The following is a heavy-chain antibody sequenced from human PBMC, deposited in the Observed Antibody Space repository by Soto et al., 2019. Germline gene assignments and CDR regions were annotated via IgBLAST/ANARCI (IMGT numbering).Heavy chain of an antibody. D-gene: IGHD2-15*01. V-gene: IGHV1-18*01. CDR3: AKDTGIDCSVDTCYSGVGDFDS. CDR2: ISAYNGDT. Sequence: QVQLVQSGAEVKKPGASVKVSCKASGYTFSTYGVTWVRQAPGQGLEWMGWISAYNGDTNYAQKFQGRVTMTTDTSRSTAYMELRSLRSGDTAVYYCAKDTGIDCSVDTCYSGVGDFDSWGQGTLVNVSS. J-gene: IGHJ4*02. CDR1: GYTFSTYG.